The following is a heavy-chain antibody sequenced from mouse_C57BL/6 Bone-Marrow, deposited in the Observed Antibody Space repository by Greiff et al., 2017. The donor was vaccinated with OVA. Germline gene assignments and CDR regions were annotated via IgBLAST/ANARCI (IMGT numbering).Heavy chain of an antibody. CDR3: ARDDYDDGVFAY. V-gene: IGHV14-3*01. CDR1: GFNIKNTY. CDR2: IDPANGNT. Sequence: VQLQQSVAELVRPGASVKLSCTASGFNIKNTYMHWVKQRPEQGLEWIGRIDPANGNTKYAPKFQGKATITADTSSTTAYMQLSSLTAEDTAIYYCARDDYDDGVFAYWGQGTLVTVSA. D-gene: IGHD2-4*01. J-gene: IGHJ3*01.